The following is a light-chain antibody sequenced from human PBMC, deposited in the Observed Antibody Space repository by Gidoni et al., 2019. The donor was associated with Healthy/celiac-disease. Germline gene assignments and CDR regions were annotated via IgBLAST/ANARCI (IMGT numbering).Light chain of an antibody. CDR3: QQRSNWPPEIT. J-gene: IGKJ3*01. V-gene: IGKV3-11*01. CDR2: DAS. CDR1: QSVGSY. Sequence: EIVLTQSPATLSLSPGERATLPCRASQSVGSYLAWYQQKPRQAPRLLIYDASNRATGTPARFSGSGSGTDFTLTISSLEPEDFAVYYCQQRSNWPPEITFGPGTKVDIK.